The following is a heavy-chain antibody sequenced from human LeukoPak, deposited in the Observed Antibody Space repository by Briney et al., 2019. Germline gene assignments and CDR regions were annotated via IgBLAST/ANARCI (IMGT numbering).Heavy chain of an antibody. D-gene: IGHD3-9*01. V-gene: IGHV4-39*07. Sequence: SETLSLTCTVSGCSISSSSYYWGWLRQPPGKGLEWIGSIYYSKNTYYNPSLNSRVTISVNTSKNQFFLKLSSVTAADTGVYYCARGGVLTGRDDAFDIWGQGTMVTVSS. J-gene: IGHJ3*02. CDR3: ARGGVLTGRDDAFDI. CDR2: IYYSKNT. CDR1: GCSISSSSYY.